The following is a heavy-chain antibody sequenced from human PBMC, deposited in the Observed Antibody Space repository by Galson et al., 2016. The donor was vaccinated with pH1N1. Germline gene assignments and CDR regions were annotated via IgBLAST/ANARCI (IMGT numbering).Heavy chain of an antibody. J-gene: IGHJ2*01. CDR2: ISATGGST. V-gene: IGHV3-23*01. Sequence: SLRLSCAGSGFTFRSYAMSWVRLAPGKGLQWVSTISATGGSTYYVDSVTGRFTISIDNSRHTLHLQMNGLRDEDTALYWCAKALVRSVPHQGYLDLWGRGTLVTVSS. CDR1: GFTFRSYA. CDR3: AKALVRSVPHQGYLDL. D-gene: IGHD2-2*01.